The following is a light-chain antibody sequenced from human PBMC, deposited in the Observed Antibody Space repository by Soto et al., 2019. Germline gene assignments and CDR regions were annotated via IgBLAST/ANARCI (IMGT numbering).Light chain of an antibody. CDR3: SLYISGSTYV. V-gene: IGLV2-18*01. Sequence: QSALTQPPSVSGSPGQSVTISCTGTSSDVGSYNRLSWYQQPPGTAPKLIMYEVNTRPSGVPDRFSGSKSGSTASLTISGLQAEDEADYYGSLYISGSTYVFGTGTKVTVL. CDR1: SSDVGSYNR. J-gene: IGLJ1*01. CDR2: EVN.